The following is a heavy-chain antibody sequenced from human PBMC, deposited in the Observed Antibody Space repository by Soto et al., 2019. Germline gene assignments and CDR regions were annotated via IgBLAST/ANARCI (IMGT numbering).Heavy chain of an antibody. CDR1: GYNFAGYW. Sequence: PGESLKISCKGSGYNFAGYWIAWVRQMPGKGLELMGIIYPSDSDTRYRPSFQGEVTISADKSISSAYLQWSSLRASDTAMYYCARGGVSTRTFDYWGQGTPVTVSS. J-gene: IGHJ4*02. CDR3: ARGGVSTRTFDY. D-gene: IGHD3-3*01. CDR2: IYPSDSDT. V-gene: IGHV5-51*01.